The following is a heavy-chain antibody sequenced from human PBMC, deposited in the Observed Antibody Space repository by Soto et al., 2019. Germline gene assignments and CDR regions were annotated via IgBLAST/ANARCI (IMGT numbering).Heavy chain of an antibody. CDR1: EVSISDYA. V-gene: IGHV3-23*01. J-gene: IGHJ4*02. CDR2: LSGSGGST. D-gene: IGHD2-21*01. CDR3: AVPTGIEVSGPDY. Sequence: GGLLRDSCAASEVSISDYAVSWVRKAPGEGLKWVAALSGSGGSTYYSDSVRGRFTISRDNSRNTLYLQMNNVRVDDTAVYYCAVPTGIEVSGPDYWCQGTLVSAPQ.